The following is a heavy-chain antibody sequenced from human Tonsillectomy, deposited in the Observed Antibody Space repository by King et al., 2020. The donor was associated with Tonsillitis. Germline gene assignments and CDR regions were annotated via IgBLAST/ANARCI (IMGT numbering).Heavy chain of an antibody. CDR3: AKRAGGVVVMGDAFDI. J-gene: IGHJ3*02. D-gene: IGHD3-22*01. Sequence: VQLVESGGGLVQPGRSLRLSCAASGFTFDDYAMHWVRQAPGKGLEWVSGIGWNSGSIGYADSVKGRFTISRDKAKNSLYLQMNSLRAEDTALYYCAKRAGGVVVMGDAFDIWGQGTMVTVSS. V-gene: IGHV3-9*01. CDR2: IGWNSGSI. CDR1: GFTFDDYA.